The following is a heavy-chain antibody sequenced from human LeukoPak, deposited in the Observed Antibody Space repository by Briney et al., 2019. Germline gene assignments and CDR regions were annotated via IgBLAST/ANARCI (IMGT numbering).Heavy chain of an antibody. CDR1: GFTFRSYE. CDR2: LRSSGSAF. J-gene: IGHJ4*02. D-gene: IGHD3-3*01. CDR3: ARSARLMKGVVEVTALDD. V-gene: IGHV3-48*03. Sequence: GGSLRLSCEDSGFTFRSYEMNWVRKAPGKGLEWIAYLRSSGSAFSYADSVKGRFTIARDNAKNSVYLEMNSLRADDTAVYYCARSARLMKGVVEVTALDDWGQGTLVTVSS.